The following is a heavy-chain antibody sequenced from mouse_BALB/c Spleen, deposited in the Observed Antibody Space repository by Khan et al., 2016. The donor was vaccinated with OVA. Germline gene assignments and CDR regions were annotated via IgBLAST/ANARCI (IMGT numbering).Heavy chain of an antibody. D-gene: IGHD2-14*01. CDR2: IIYTGYT. J-gene: IGHJ3*01. CDR1: GDSITSGY. V-gene: IGHV3-8*02. Sequence: EVQLQESGPSLVKPSQTLSLTCSVTGDSITSGYWNWIRKFPGNKLEYMGYIIYTGYTYYNPSLQSRISITRHTSKNQYYLQLNSVSDEDTATYYCARSTYRYACVYWGQGTLVTVSA. CDR3: ARSTYRYACVY.